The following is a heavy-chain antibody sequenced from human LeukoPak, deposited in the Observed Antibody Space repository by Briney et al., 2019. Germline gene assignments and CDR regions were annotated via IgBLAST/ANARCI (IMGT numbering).Heavy chain of an antibody. CDR1: GGVIISGGYY. J-gene: IGHJ4*02. V-gene: IGHV4-31*03. CDR2: IYYSGNT. D-gene: IGHD3-10*01. Sequence: SETLSLTCTVSGGVIISGGYYWSWIRQQPGKGLEWLGYIYYSGNTYYNPSLKSRITMSVDMSKNQFSLKLNSVTAADTAVYYCARAPPTLIRGVILSANFDYWGRGTLVTVSS. CDR3: ARAPPTLIRGVILSANFDY.